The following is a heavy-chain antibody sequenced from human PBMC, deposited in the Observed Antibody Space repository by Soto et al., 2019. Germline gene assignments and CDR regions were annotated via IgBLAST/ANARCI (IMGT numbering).Heavy chain of an antibody. CDR1: GYSFTSYW. Sequence: PGESLKLSCKGSGYSFTSYWIGWVRQMPGKGLEWMGIIYPGDSDTRYSPSFQGQVTISADKSISTAYLQWSSLKASDTAMYYCARSRRRFGGQYYFDYWGQGTLVTVSS. CDR2: IYPGDSDT. D-gene: IGHD3-10*01. CDR3: ARSRRRFGGQYYFDY. V-gene: IGHV5-51*01. J-gene: IGHJ4*02.